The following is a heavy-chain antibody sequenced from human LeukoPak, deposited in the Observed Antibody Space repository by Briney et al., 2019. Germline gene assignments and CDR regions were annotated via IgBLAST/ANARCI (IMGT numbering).Heavy chain of an antibody. J-gene: IGHJ4*02. CDR2: ITSSSSTI. V-gene: IGHV3-48*02. D-gene: IGHD3-3*01. CDR3: ARDRGPDSEDFWSGGIDY. Sequence: PGGSLRLSCAASGFVINKYSLNWVRQAPGKGLEWLSYITSSSSTIYYADSVKGRFTISRDNAKNSLYLQMNSLRDEDTAVYYCARDRGPDSEDFWSGGIDYWGQGTLVTVSS. CDR1: GFVINKYS.